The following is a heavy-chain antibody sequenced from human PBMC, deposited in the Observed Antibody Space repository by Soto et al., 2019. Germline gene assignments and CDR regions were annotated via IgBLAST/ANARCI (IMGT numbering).Heavy chain of an antibody. CDR3: ARGGLVRAFDI. J-gene: IGHJ3*02. CDR1: GGSISSGGYS. V-gene: IGHV4-31*03. CDR2: IYYSGST. Sequence: SETLSLTCTVSGGSISSGGYSWTWIRQHPGKGLEWIGYIYYSGSTYYNPSLKSRVTISVDTSKNQFSLKLSSVTAADTAVYYCARGGLVRAFDIWGQGTMVTVSS. D-gene: IGHD6-19*01.